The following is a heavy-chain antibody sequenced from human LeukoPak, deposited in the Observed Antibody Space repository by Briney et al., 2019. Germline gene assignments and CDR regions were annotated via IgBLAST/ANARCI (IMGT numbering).Heavy chain of an antibody. CDR2: ISSSSSYI. J-gene: IGHJ4*02. D-gene: IGHD4-11*01. CDR1: GFTFDDYA. Sequence: GRSLRLSCAASGFTFDDYAMHWVRQAPGKGLEWVSSISSSSSYIYYADSVKGRFTVSRDNAKNSVYLQMNSLGAEDTAVYYCARDKWLTTTHYFDYWGQGTLVTVSS. CDR3: ARDKWLTTTHYFDY. V-gene: IGHV3-21*01.